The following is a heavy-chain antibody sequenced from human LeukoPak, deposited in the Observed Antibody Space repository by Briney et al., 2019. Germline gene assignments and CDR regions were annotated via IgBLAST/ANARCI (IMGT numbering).Heavy chain of an antibody. CDR1: GGSFSGYY. D-gene: IGHD3-10*01. Sequence: PSETLSLTCAVYGGSFSGYYWSWIRQPPGKGLEWIGEINHSGSTNYNPSLKSRVTISVDTSKNQFSLKLSSVTAADTAVYYCARRRVARGVIPPYYYYGMDVWGQGTTVTVSS. V-gene: IGHV4-34*01. J-gene: IGHJ6*02. CDR2: INHSGST. CDR3: ARRRVARGVIPPYYYYGMDV.